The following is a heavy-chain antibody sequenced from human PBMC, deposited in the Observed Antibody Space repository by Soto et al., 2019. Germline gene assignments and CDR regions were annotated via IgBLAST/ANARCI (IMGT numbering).Heavy chain of an antibody. J-gene: IGHJ6*02. V-gene: IGHV4-31*01. Sequence: QVQLQESGPGLVKPSQTLSLTCTVSGGSISSGGYYWSWIRQHPGKGLEWIGYIYYSGSTYYNPSLKSLVTISVDTSKNQFSLKLSSVTAADTAAYYCARDFVVPSDYYYYYGMDVWGQGTTVTVSS. CDR3: ARDFVVPSDYYYYYGMDV. CDR2: IYYSGST. D-gene: IGHD2-21*01. CDR1: GGSISSGGYY.